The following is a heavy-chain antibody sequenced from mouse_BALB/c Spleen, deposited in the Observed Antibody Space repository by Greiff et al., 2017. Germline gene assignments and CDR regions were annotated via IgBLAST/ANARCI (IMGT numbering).Heavy chain of an antibody. Sequence: DVMLVESGGGLVKPGGSLKLSCAASGFTFSSYGMSWVRQTPDKRLELVATINSNGGSTYYPDSVKGRFTISRDNAKNTLYLQMSSLKSEDTAMYYCARSTMTWFAYWGQGTLVTVSA. CDR2: INSNGGST. V-gene: IGHV5-6-3*01. D-gene: IGHD2-4*01. CDR3: ARSTMTWFAY. CDR1: GFTFSSYG. J-gene: IGHJ3*01.